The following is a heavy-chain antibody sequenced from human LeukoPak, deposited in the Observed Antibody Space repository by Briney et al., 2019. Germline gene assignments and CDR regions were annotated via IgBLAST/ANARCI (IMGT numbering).Heavy chain of an antibody. D-gene: IGHD3-10*01. V-gene: IGHV4-34*01. CDR1: GGSFSGYY. CDR3: ASISGSGSLHEDY. CDR2: INHSGST. J-gene: IGHJ4*02. Sequence: KPSETLSLTCAVYGGSFSGYYWSWIRQPPGKGLEWIGEINHSGSTNYNPSLKSRVTISVDTSKNQFSPKLSSVTAADTAVYYCASISGSGSLHEDYWGQGTLVTVSS.